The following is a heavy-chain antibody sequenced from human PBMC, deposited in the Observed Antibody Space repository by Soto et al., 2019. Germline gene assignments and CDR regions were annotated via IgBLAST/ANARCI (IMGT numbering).Heavy chain of an antibody. V-gene: IGHV4-31*03. CDR1: GGSISSGGYY. Sequence: QVQLQESGPGLVKPSQSLSLTCTVSGGSISSGGYYWSWIRQHPGKGLEWIGYIYYSGSTYYNPSLKSRVTISVDTSKNQFSLKLSSVTAADTAVYYCASRRVGSSSSGYYYMDVWGKGTTVTVSS. CDR3: ASRRVGSSSSGYYYMDV. D-gene: IGHD6-6*01. CDR2: IYYSGST. J-gene: IGHJ6*03.